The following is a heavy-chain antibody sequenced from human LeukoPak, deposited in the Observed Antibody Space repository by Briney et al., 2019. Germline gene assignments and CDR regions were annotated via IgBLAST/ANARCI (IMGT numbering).Heavy chain of an antibody. V-gene: IGHV4-39*01. CDR2: IYYSGST. J-gene: IGHJ6*03. CDR1: GGSISSSSYY. CDR3: ATQAYYYYYMDV. Sequence: SETLSLTRTVSGGSISSSSYYWGWIRQPPGKGLEWIGSIYYSGSTYYNPSLKSRVTISVDTSKNQFSLKLSSVTAADTAVYYCATQAYYYYYMDVWGKGTTVTVSS.